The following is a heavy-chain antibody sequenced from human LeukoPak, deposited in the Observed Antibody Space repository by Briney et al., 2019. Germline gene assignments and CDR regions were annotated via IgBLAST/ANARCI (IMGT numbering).Heavy chain of an antibody. CDR2: IYYSGST. V-gene: IGHV4-59*01. J-gene: IGHJ3*02. CDR3: ARVRHGAFDI. Sequence: SETLSLTCSVSGGSIRSYYWSWIRQPPGKGLEWIGYIYYSGSTNYNPSLKSRVTISVDTSKNQFSLKLSSVTAADTAVYYCARVRHGAFDIWGQGTMVTVSS. CDR1: GGSIRSYY.